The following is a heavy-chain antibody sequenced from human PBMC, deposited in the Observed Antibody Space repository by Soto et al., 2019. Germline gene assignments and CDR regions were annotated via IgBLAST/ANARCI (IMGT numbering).Heavy chain of an antibody. D-gene: IGHD3-16*02. CDR2: IKSKTDGGKI. V-gene: IGHV3-15*07. Sequence: GSLRLSCAASGFTFTSAWMYWVRQAPGKGLEWVGRIKSKTDGGKIDYAVPVKGIFTISRDDSENTLYLQMNSLTTDDTALYYCTTDQLSRRAFDVWGQGTMVT. J-gene: IGHJ3*01. CDR3: TTDQLSRRAFDV. CDR1: GFTFTSAW.